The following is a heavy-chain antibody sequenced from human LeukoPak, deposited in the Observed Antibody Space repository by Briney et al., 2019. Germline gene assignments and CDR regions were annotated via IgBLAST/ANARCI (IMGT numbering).Heavy chain of an antibody. J-gene: IGHJ4*02. CDR3: AKEIWSGSYYAGENYFDY. Sequence: GGSLRLSCAASGFTFSSYGMHWVRQAPGKGLEWVAFIRYDGSNKYYADSVKGRFTISRDNSKNTLYLQMNSLRAEDTAVYYCAKEIWSGSYYAGENYFDYWGQGTLVTVSS. D-gene: IGHD1-26*01. CDR1: GFTFSSYG. V-gene: IGHV3-30*02. CDR2: IRYDGSNK.